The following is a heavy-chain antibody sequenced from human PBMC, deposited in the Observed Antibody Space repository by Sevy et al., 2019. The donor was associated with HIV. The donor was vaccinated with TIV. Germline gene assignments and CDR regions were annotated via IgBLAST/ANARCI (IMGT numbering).Heavy chain of an antibody. CDR1: GGSISSGDYY. J-gene: IGHJ4*02. CDR3: ARAEYGSGSYYTPTDY. CDR2: IYYSGST. V-gene: IGHV4-30-4*01. Sequence: SETLSLTCTVSGGSISSGDYYWSWIRQPPGKGLEWIGYIYYSGSTYYNPSLKSRVTISVDTSKNQFSLKLSPVTAADTAVYYCARAEYGSGSYYTPTDYWGQGTLVTVSS. D-gene: IGHD3-10*01.